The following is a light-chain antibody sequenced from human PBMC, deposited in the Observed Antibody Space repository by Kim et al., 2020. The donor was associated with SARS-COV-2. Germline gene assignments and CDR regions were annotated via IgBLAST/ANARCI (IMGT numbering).Light chain of an antibody. V-gene: IGLV3-19*01. CDR1: SLRSYY. CDR2: GKN. Sequence: SSELTQDPAVSVALGQTVRITCQGDSLRSYYASWYQQKPGQAPVLVIYGKNNRPSGIPDRFSGSSSGNTASSTITGAQAEDEADYYCKSRDSSGKVVFGGGTQLTVL. CDR3: KSRDSSGKVV. J-gene: IGLJ2*01.